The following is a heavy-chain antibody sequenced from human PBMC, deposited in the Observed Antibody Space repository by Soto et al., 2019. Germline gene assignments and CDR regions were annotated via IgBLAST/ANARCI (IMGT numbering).Heavy chain of an antibody. J-gene: IGHJ6*03. CDR3: ARTTYYDFWSGYFSQTPSPEETNMDV. D-gene: IGHD3-3*01. CDR2: SYYSGST. CDR1: GGSISSYY. V-gene: IGHV4-59*08. Sequence: QVQLQESGPGLVKPSETLSLTCTVSGGSISSYYWSWIRQPPGKGLEWIGYSYYSGSTNYKPSLKCRVPISVDTSKYQFSLKLSSVTAAATAVYYCARTTYYDFWSGYFSQTPSPEETNMDVWGKGTTVTVSS.